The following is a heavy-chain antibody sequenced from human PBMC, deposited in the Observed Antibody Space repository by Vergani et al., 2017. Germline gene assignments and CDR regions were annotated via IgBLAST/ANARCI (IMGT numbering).Heavy chain of an antibody. V-gene: IGHV3-48*03. D-gene: IGHD6-6*01. CDR2: ISSSGSTI. J-gene: IGHJ4*02. CDR1: GFTFSSYE. Sequence: VQLLESGGGLVQPGGSLRLSCAASGFTFSSYEMNWVRQAPGKGLEWVSYISSSGSTIYYADSVKGRFTISRDNAKNSLYLQMNSLRAEDTAVYYCARGAYSSSSIDYWGQGTLVTVSS. CDR3: ARGAYSSSSIDY.